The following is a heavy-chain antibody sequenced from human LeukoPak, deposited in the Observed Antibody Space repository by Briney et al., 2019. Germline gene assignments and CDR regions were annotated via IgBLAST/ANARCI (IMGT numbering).Heavy chain of an antibody. J-gene: IGHJ3*02. CDR3: ARDLRGSARSRGAFDI. V-gene: IGHV3-30*19. CDR2: ISYDGSNK. CDR1: GFTFNNYG. Sequence: GGSLRLSCAASGFTFNNYGMHWVRQAPGKGLEGVAVISYDGSNKYYEDSVKGRFTISRDNSKNPLYLQMNSLRAEDTAVYYCARDLRGSARSRGAFDIWGQGTMVTVSS. D-gene: IGHD1-26*01.